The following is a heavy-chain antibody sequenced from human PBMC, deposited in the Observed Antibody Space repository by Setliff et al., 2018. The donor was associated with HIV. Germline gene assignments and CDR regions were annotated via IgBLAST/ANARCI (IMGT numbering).Heavy chain of an antibody. CDR3: ARGPHYYDRSGHYSWFYFDY. D-gene: IGHD3-22*01. J-gene: IGHJ4*02. CDR1: GDSFSSNTNH. CDR2: IFHSGTT. Sequence: SETLSLTCTVSGDSFSSNTNHWGWIRQPPGKGLEWIGNIFHSGTTYYNPSLKSRVTIAIDTSKNQFSLKLTSLTAADTAVYFCARGPHYYDRSGHYSWFYFDYWGQGTLVTVSS. V-gene: IGHV4-39*07.